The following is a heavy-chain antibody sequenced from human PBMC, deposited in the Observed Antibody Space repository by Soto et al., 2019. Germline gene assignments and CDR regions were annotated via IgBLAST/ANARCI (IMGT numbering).Heavy chain of an antibody. Sequence: QVQLVQSGAEVKKPGSSVKVACKASGGIFSNYVLNWVRQAPGQGLEWMGGIIPIFGTGNYAQKFQGRVTITADESTLTASMELRGLRSEDTAVYYCARRYYNSSGYFDYWGQGTLVTVSS. V-gene: IGHV1-69*01. CDR2: IIPIFGTG. J-gene: IGHJ4*02. D-gene: IGHD3-22*01. CDR3: ARRYYNSSGYFDY. CDR1: GGIFSNYV.